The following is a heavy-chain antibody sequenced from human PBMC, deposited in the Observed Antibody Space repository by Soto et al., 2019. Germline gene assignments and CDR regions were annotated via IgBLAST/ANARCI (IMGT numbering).Heavy chain of an antibody. V-gene: IGHV3-30-3*01. CDR1: VFSFNRHG. Sequence: GVSLRLTCEASVFSFNRHGIHWVRQAPGKGLEWLAVISYDGSNQDYADSVKGRFSISRDNSKNTVYLQMNSLRAEDTAVYYCARDRSSTYYYYGMDLWGQGTTVTVSS. J-gene: IGHJ6*02. D-gene: IGHD6-19*01. CDR2: ISYDGSNQ. CDR3: ARDRSSTYYYYGMDL.